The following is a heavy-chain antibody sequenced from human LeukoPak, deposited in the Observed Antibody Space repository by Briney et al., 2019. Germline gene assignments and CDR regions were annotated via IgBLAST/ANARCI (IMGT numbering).Heavy chain of an antibody. CDR3: ARGAGFY. V-gene: IGHV4-34*01. J-gene: IGHJ4*02. CDR1: GGSFSGYY. Sequence: SETLSLTCAVYGGSFSGYYWSWIRQPPGKGLEWIGEINHSGSTNYNPSLKSRVTISVDTSKNQFSLKLSSVTAADTAVYYCARGAGFYWGQGTLVTVSS. CDR2: INHSGST.